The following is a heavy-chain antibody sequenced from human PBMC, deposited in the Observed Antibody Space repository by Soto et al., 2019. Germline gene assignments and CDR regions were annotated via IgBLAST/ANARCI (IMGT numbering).Heavy chain of an antibody. CDR2: ISYDGSNK. Sequence: QVQLVESGGGVVQPGRSLRLSCAASGFTFSSYGMHWVRQAPGKGLEWVAVISYDGSNKYYADSVKGRFTISRDNSMNTLYLQMNSLRAEDTAVYYCAKDRMTTALGYYGMDVWGQGTTVTVSS. D-gene: IGHD4-17*01. J-gene: IGHJ6*02. CDR1: GFTFSSYG. CDR3: AKDRMTTALGYYGMDV. V-gene: IGHV3-30*18.